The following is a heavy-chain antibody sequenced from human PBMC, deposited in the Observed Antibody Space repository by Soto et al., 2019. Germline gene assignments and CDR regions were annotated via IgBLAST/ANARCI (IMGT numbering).Heavy chain of an antibody. CDR3: ARAEYSSSPDEIYYYYHYMDV. J-gene: IGHJ6*03. Sequence: PSETLSLTCAVYGGSFSGYYWSWIRQPPGKGLEWIGEINHSGSTNYNPSLKSRVTISVDTSKNQFSLKLSSVTAADTAVYYCARAEYSSSPDEIYYYYHYMDVWGKGTTVTVS. CDR1: GGSFSGYY. CDR2: INHSGST. V-gene: IGHV4-34*01. D-gene: IGHD6-6*01.